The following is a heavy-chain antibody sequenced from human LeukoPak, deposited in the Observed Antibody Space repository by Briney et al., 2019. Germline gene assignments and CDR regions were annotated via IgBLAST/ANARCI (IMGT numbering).Heavy chain of an antibody. CDR3: AKPYCGGDCYFQNVFDI. D-gene: IGHD2-21*02. CDR1: GFTFSSYE. J-gene: IGHJ3*02. V-gene: IGHV3-48*03. CDR2: ISSSGSTI. Sequence: TGGSLRHSCAASGFTFSSYEMNWVRQAPGKGLEWVSYISSSGSTIYYADSVKGRFTISRDNSKNTLYLQMNSLRAEDTAVYYCAKPYCGGDCYFQNVFDIWGQGTMVTVSS.